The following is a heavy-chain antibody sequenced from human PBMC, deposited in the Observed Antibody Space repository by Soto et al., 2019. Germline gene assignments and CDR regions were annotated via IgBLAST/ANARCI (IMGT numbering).Heavy chain of an antibody. V-gene: IGHV4-31*03. CDR1: GASIRSGGYY. CDR2: IYYTGST. J-gene: IGHJ4*02. Sequence: QVQMQESGPGLVKPSQTLSLTCSVSGASIRSGGYYWSWLRQSPGKGLEWIGRIYYTGSTFYSPSLKSRLTISLDTSKNQFSLDLRSVTAADTAMYYCARIEMASIKWGRGTLVTVAS. CDR3: ARIEMASIK.